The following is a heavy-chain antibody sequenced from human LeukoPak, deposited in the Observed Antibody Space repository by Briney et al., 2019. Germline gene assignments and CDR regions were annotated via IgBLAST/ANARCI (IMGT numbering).Heavy chain of an antibody. J-gene: IGHJ4*02. CDR3: ARSSSWYRGVDY. CDR2: IYHSGST. D-gene: IGHD6-13*01. V-gene: IGHV4-30-2*01. Sequence: SETLSLTCAVSGGSISSGGYSWSWIRQPPGEGLEWIGYIYHSGSTYYNPSLKSRVTISVDRSKNQFSLKLSSVTAADTAVYYCARSSSWYRGVDYWGQGTLVTVSS. CDR1: GGSISSGGYS.